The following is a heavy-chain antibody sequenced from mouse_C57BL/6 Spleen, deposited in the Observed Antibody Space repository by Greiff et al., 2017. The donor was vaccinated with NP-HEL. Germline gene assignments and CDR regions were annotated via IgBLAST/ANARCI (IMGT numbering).Heavy chain of an antibody. Sequence: VKVVESGAELVKPGASVKLSCKASGYTFTSYWMHWVKQRPGQGLEWIGMIHPNSGSTNYNEKFKSKATLTVDKSSSTAYMQLSSLTSEDSAVYYGAKEAHEDYDSWFAYWGQGTLVTVSA. CDR2: IHPNSGST. J-gene: IGHJ3*01. V-gene: IGHV1-64*01. CDR1: GYTFTSYW. D-gene: IGHD2-4*01. CDR3: AKEAHEDYDSWFAY.